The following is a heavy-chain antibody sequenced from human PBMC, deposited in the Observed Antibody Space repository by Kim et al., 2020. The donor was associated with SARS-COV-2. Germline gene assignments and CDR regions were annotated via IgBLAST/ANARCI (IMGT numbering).Heavy chain of an antibody. CDR1: GFTFDDYA. J-gene: IGHJ4*02. V-gene: IGHV3-43*02. D-gene: IGHD6-13*01. Sequence: GGSLRLSCAASGFTFDDYAMHWVRQAPGKGLEWVSLISGDGGSTYYADSVKGRFTISRDNSKNSLYLQMNSLRTEDTALYYCANMQQLVPGADYWGQGTLVTVSS. CDR3: ANMQQLVPGADY. CDR2: ISGDGGST.